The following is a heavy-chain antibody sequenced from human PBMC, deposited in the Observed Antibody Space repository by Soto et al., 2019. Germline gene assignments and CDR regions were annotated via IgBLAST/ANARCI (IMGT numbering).Heavy chain of an antibody. CDR2: SSAHNGDT. J-gene: IGHJ3*02. CDR1: GYIFTIYG. D-gene: IGHD3-3*01. Sequence: GASVKVSCKASGYIFTIYGISWVRQAPGQGLEWMGWSSAHNGDTKYAQMFQGRVTMTTDTSTSTAYMELRSLRSDDTALYYCARAYIYFFLSSYPLNYAFDIWCQGTMVTVSS. CDR3: ARAYIYFFLSSYPLNYAFDI. V-gene: IGHV1-18*01.